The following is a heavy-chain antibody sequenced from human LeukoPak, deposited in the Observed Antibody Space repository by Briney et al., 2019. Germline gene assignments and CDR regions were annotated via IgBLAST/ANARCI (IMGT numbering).Heavy chain of an antibody. V-gene: IGHV3-48*03. J-gene: IGHJ4*02. D-gene: IGHD2-8*02. CDR3: ARRKVGGTGAY. Sequence: GGSLRLSCAASGFTFSSYEMNCVRQARGKGLEWVSYISRSGSTIYYADSVKARFTISRDNSKNTLFLQVDSLRAEHSAIYYCARRKVGGTGAYWGQGTQVTVSS. CDR2: ISRSGSTI. CDR1: GFTFSSYE.